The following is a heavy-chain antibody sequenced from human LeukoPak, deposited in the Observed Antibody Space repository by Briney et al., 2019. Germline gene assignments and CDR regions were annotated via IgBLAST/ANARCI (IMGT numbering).Heavy chain of an antibody. Sequence: SETLSLTCTVSGGSISSYYWSWIRQPPGKGLEWIAYIYYSGSTNYNPSLKSRVTISVDTSKNQFSLKLYSVTAADTAVYYCARHLAYGSGTQPYFDYWGQGTLVTVSS. CDR1: GGSISSYY. V-gene: IGHV4-59*08. CDR2: IYYSGST. J-gene: IGHJ4*02. CDR3: ARHLAYGSGTQPYFDY. D-gene: IGHD3-10*01.